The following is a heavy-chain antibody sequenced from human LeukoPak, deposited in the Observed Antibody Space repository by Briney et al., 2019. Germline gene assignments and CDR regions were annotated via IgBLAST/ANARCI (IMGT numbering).Heavy chain of an antibody. CDR1: GFTFSSYV. CDR2: ISGGGIST. D-gene: IGHD6-13*01. Sequence: PGGSLRLSCAASGFTFSSYVMSWVRQAPGKGLEWVSSISGGGISTYYADSVKGRFTISRDNSKNTLYLQMNSLRAEDTAVYYCAKLSRLAAAGTLWFDPWGQGTLVTVSS. CDR3: AKLSRLAAAGTLWFDP. J-gene: IGHJ5*02. V-gene: IGHV3-23*01.